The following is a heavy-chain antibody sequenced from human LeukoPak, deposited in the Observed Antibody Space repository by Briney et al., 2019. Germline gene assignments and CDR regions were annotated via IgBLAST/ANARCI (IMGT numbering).Heavy chain of an antibody. CDR2: MSAYNGNT. CDR3: ARGLEWLTRRHTWFDP. Sequence: ASVKVSCKASSYTFTNYAFTWVRQAPGQGLEWMGWMSAYNGNTNYAQKLQGRVTMTTDTSTSTAYMGLRSLRSDATAVYYCARGLEWLTRRHTWFDPWGQGTLVTVSS. V-gene: IGHV1-18*01. J-gene: IGHJ5*02. D-gene: IGHD3-3*01. CDR1: SYTFTNYA.